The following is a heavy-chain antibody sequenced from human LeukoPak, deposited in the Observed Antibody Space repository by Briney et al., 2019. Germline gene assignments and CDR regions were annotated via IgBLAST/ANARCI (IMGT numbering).Heavy chain of an antibody. J-gene: IGHJ6*02. CDR3: ARTFGSGYATYYYGMDV. CDR2: IYYSGST. V-gene: IGHV4-59*01. Sequence: SETLSLTCTVSGGSISSYYWSWIRQPPGKGLEWIGYIYYSGSTNYNPSLKSRVTISVDTSKSQFSLKLSSVTAADTAVYYCARTFGSGYATYYYGMDVWGQGTTVTVSS. CDR1: GGSISSYY. D-gene: IGHD3-22*01.